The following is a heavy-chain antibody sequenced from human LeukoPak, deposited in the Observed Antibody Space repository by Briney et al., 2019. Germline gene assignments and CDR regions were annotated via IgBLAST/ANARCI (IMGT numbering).Heavy chain of an antibody. V-gene: IGHV1-2*02. J-gene: IGHJ4*02. CDR1: GYTFTDYY. CDR3: ARGRYVSELVGYFDY. D-gene: IGHD1-26*01. CDR2: INPNSGAT. Sequence: ASVKVSCKASGYTFTDYYMHWVRQAPGQGLEWMGWINPNSGATNYAQKFQGRVTMTRDTSISTVYMELSRLRSDDTAIFYCARGRYVSELVGYFDYWGQGTLVTVSS.